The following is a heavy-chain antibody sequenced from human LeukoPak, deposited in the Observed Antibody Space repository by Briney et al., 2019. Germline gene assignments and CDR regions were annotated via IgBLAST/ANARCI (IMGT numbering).Heavy chain of an antibody. CDR3: ARAGQYQLLAYYYYYMDV. Sequence: ASVKVSCKSSGYTFTGYYMHWVRQAPGQGLEWMGWINPNSGGTNYAQKFQGRVTMTRDTSISTAYMELSRLRSDDTAVYYCARAGQYQLLAYYYYYMDVWGKGTTVTVSS. D-gene: IGHD2-2*01. V-gene: IGHV1-2*02. CDR2: INPNSGGT. CDR1: GYTFTGYY. J-gene: IGHJ6*03.